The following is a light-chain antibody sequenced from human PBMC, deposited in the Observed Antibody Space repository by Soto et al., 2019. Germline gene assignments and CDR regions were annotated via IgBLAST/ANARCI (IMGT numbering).Light chain of an antibody. J-gene: IGKJ1*01. Sequence: ESVLTQSPGTLSLSPGERATLSCRASQSVRSSYLAWYQQKPGQAPRLLIDGASSRATGITDRFSVSGSGTDFNLTLSRLEPEDFAVYYCQQYGSSPWTFGHGTKVE. CDR1: QSVRSSY. CDR2: GAS. V-gene: IGKV3-20*01. CDR3: QQYGSSPWT.